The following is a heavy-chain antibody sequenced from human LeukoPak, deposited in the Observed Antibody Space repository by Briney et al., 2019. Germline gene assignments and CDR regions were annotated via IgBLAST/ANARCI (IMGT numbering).Heavy chain of an antibody. D-gene: IGHD3-3*01. V-gene: IGHV1-69*13. Sequence: GASVKVSCKASGGTFSSYAISWVRQAPGQGLEWMGGIIPIFGTANYAQKFQGRVTITADESTSTAYMELSSLRSEDTAVYYCARDRQYYDFWSGPDYWGQGTLVTVSS. CDR1: GGTFSSYA. CDR3: ARDRQYYDFWSGPDY. CDR2: IIPIFGTA. J-gene: IGHJ4*02.